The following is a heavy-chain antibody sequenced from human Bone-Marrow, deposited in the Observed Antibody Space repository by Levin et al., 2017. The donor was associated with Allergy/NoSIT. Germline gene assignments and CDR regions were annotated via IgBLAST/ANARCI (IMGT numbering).Heavy chain of an antibody. CDR3: ARGSADYGDYAFDY. J-gene: IGHJ4*02. D-gene: IGHD4-17*01. V-gene: IGHV1-18*01. Sequence: GGSLRLSCKASGYTFTNYGISWVRQAPGQGLEWMGWISPYNGKAKYVQNLQGRVTMTTDTSTSTAFMELRSLTSDDAAVYYCARGSADYGDYAFDYWGQGSLVTVSS. CDR1: GYTFTNYG. CDR2: ISPYNGKA.